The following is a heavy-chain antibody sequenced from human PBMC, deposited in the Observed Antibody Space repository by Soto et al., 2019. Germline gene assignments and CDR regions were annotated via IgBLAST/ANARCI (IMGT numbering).Heavy chain of an antibody. Sequence: SETLSLTCAVSGDSISSYYCMWIRQPPGKGLEWIGYLYYGGSINYNPSLKSRVIISVDTAKNQFSLSLSSVTAADTAVYYCTGAYYDISGYSLDPWGQGTSVTVSS. V-gene: IGHV4-59*01. CDR1: GDSISSYY. CDR3: TGAYYDISGYSLDP. J-gene: IGHJ5*02. CDR2: LYYGGSI. D-gene: IGHD3-22*01.